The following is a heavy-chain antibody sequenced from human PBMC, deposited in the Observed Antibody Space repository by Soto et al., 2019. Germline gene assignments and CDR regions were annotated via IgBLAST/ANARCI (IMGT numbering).Heavy chain of an antibody. CDR3: ARHVPAAGYYYGMDV. Sequence: QVQLVQSGAEVKKPGSSVKVSCKASGGTFSSYAISWVRQAPEQGLEWMGGIIPIFGTANYAQKFQGRVTITADESTRTAYMELSSLRSEDTAVYYCARHVPAAGYYYGMDVWGQGTTVTVSS. CDR1: GGTFSSYA. D-gene: IGHD2-2*01. V-gene: IGHV1-69*12. CDR2: IIPIFGTA. J-gene: IGHJ6*02.